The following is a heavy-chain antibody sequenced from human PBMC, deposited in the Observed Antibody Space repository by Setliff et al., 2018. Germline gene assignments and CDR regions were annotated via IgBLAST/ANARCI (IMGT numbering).Heavy chain of an antibody. CDR2: INPNDGYT. J-gene: IGHJ4*02. Sequence: GASVKVSCKASGHSLTSNHFHWGRQAPGKGLEWMGTINPNDGYTIYAPAFQGRVAMTTDTSISTAYMELSGLRSDDAAVYYCARTYTTSSHFDYWGQGTLVTVSS. V-gene: IGHV1-2*02. CDR3: ARTYTTSSHFDY. CDR1: GHSLTSNH. D-gene: IGHD6-6*01.